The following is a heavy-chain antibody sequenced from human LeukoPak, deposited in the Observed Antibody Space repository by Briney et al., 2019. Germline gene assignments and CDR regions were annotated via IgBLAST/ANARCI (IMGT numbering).Heavy chain of an antibody. CDR3: ARDHGSAYYRAPRH. Sequence: ASVEVSCKASGYIFTNYYMHWVRQAPGQGLEWMGTINPSGGSTTYAQKFQGRVTMTRDTSTSTVYMELSSLGSEDTAVYYCARDHGSAYYRAPRHWGQGTLVTVSS. J-gene: IGHJ4*02. CDR1: GYIFTNYY. V-gene: IGHV1-46*01. CDR2: INPSGGST. D-gene: IGHD3-10*01.